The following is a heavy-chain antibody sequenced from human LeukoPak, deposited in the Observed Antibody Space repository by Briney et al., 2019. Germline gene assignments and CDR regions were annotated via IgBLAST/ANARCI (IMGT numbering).Heavy chain of an antibody. CDR3: AKDQEYSGSSHVILESNAFDI. V-gene: IGHV3-23*01. D-gene: IGHD1-26*01. CDR1: GFTFSSYA. J-gene: IGHJ3*02. CDR2: ISGSGGST. Sequence: GGSLRLSCAASGFTFSSYAMSWVRQAPGKGLEWVSAISGSGGSTYYADSVKGRFTISRDNSKNTLYLQMNSLRAEDTAVYYCAKDQEYSGSSHVILESNAFDIWGQGTMVTVSS.